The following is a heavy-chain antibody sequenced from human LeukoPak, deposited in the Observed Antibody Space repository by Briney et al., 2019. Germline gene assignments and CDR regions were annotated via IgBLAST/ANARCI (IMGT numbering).Heavy chain of an antibody. CDR3: AKDLKYNWNYYFDY. V-gene: IGHV3-23*01. CDR2: ISGSGGST. Sequence: GGPLRLSCAASGFTFSSYAMSWVRQAPGKGLEWVSAISGSGGSTYYADSVKGRFTISRDNSKNTLYLQMNSLRAEDTAVYYCAKDLKYNWNYYFDYWGQGTLVTVSS. D-gene: IGHD1-7*01. CDR1: GFTFSSYA. J-gene: IGHJ4*02.